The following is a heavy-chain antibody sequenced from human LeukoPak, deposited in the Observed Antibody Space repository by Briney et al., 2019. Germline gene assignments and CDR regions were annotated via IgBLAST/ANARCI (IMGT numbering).Heavy chain of an antibody. J-gene: IGHJ3*02. D-gene: IGHD1-26*01. CDR3: ARGYSGSYSGAFAI. Sequence: GRSLRLSCAASGFTFSSYAMHWVRQAPGKGLEWVAVISYDGSNKYYADSVKGRFTISRDNSKNTLYLQMNSLRAEDTAVYYCARGYSGSYSGAFAIWGQGTMVTVSS. CDR1: GFTFSSYA. CDR2: ISYDGSNK. V-gene: IGHV3-30-3*01.